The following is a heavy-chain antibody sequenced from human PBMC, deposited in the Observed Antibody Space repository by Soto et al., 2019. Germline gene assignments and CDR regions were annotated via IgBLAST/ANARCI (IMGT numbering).Heavy chain of an antibody. D-gene: IGHD3-22*01. CDR1: GGSISSGGYY. CDR2: IYYSGST. Sequence: PSETLSLTCTVSGGSISSGGYYWSWIRQHPGKGLEWIGYIYYSGSTYYNPSLKSRVTISVDTSKNQFSLKLSSVTAADTAVYYCARGHYYDSSGYTYYFDYWGQGTLVTVSS. V-gene: IGHV4-31*03. J-gene: IGHJ4*02. CDR3: ARGHYYDSSGYTYYFDY.